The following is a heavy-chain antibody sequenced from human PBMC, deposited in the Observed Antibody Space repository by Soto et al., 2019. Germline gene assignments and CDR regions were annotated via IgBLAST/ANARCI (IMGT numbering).Heavy chain of an antibody. D-gene: IGHD1-1*01. J-gene: IGHJ6*02. CDR2: VSASGST. V-gene: IGHV4-59*10. CDR1: GGSISGFF. CDR3: ARGGSTHYYYGLDV. Sequence: SETLSLTCAVSGGSISGFFWTWVRQPPGMPLEGLGHVSASGSTVYNPSLQSRLALSLDVSKNRFSLELTSVTAADTATYFCARGGSTHYYYGLDVWGQGTTVTVSS.